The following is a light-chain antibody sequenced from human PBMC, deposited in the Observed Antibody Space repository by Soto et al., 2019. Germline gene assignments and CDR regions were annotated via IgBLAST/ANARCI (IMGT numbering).Light chain of an antibody. Sequence: SYELTQPPSVSVSPGQTARISCSGDALPKKFAYWYQQRPGQAPVMLIYRDNQRPSGIPERFSGSSSGTTVTLTINGVQAEDEADYYCQSSDSSGTYEAFGGATKLTVL. CDR3: QSSDSSGTYEA. J-gene: IGLJ3*02. CDR2: RDN. V-gene: IGLV3-25*02. CDR1: ALPKKF.